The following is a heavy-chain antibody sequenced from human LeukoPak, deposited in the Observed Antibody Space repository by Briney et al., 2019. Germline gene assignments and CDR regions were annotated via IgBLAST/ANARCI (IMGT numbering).Heavy chain of an antibody. Sequence: PGGSLRLSCAASGFTFSSYAMTWVRQAPGKGLEWVSAISGSYTSTYYADSVKGRFTISRDNSKNTLYLQMNSLRADDTAVYYCAKAPSCSPMIQSLDCWGQGTLVTVS. D-gene: IGHD3-22*01. J-gene: IGHJ4*02. CDR2: ISGSYTST. CDR1: GFTFSSYA. V-gene: IGHV3-23*01. CDR3: AKAPSCSPMIQSLDC.